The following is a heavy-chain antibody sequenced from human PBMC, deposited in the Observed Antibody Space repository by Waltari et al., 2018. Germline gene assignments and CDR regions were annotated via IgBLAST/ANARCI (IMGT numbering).Heavy chain of an antibody. CDR1: GYTFTAYY. Sequence: QVQLVHSGTEVKQPGASVKVSCKASGYTFTAYYIHWVRQAPGQGLEWMGRINSNIGTTNYARKFKGRVTMTRDTSISTAYLELSSLRSDDTAVFYCARESSSGNNCFDYWGQGTLVTVSS. CDR3: ARESSSGNNCFDY. D-gene: IGHD6-19*01. V-gene: IGHV1-2*06. CDR2: INSNIGTT. J-gene: IGHJ4*02.